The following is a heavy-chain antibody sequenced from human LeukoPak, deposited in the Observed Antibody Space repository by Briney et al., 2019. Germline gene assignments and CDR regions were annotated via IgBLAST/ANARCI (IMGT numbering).Heavy chain of an antibody. J-gene: IGHJ4*02. CDR2: IYSGGYT. V-gene: IGHV3-66*01. D-gene: IGHD4-17*01. CDR1: GFTVSRNY. Sequence: GGSLRLSCAASGFTVSRNYMSWVRQAPGKGLDWVATIYSGGYTYYADSVKGRFTVSRDNSKNTLYLQMNSLRAEDTAVYYCARANYGDYGTPGYWGQGTLVTVSS. CDR3: ARANYGDYGTPGY.